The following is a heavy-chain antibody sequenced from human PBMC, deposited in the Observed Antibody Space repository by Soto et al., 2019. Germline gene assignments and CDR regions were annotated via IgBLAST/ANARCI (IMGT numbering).Heavy chain of an antibody. Sequence: EVQLLESGGGLVQPGGSLRLSCAASGFTFSSYAMSWVRQAPGKGLEWVSAISGSGGSTYYADSVKGRFTISRDNSKNTVYLQMNSLRADDTAVYYCAKGSTTVTNGYYYYMDVWGKGTTVTVSS. CDR2: ISGSGGST. D-gene: IGHD4-17*01. V-gene: IGHV3-23*01. CDR1: GFTFSSYA. CDR3: AKGSTTVTNGYYYYMDV. J-gene: IGHJ6*03.